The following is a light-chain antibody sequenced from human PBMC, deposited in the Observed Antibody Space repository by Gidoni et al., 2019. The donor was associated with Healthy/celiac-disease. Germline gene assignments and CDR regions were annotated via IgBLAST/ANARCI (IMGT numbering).Light chain of an antibody. V-gene: IGLV2-11*01. CDR1: SSDVGGYNY. J-gene: IGLJ3*02. Sequence: QSALTPPRPVSGSPGQSVTISCTGTSSDVGGYNYVSWYQQHPGKAPKLMIYDVSKRPSGVPDRFSGSKSGNTASLTISGLQAEDEADYYCSSYAGSYWVFGGGTKLTVL. CDR2: DVS. CDR3: SSYAGSYWV.